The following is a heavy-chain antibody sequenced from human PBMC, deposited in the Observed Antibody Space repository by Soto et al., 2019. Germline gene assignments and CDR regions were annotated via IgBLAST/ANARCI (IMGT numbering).Heavy chain of an antibody. V-gene: IGHV1-46*01. Sequence: QEILVQSGAEVRKPGASVNISCRASGFTLTNYYIHWVRQAPGQGLEWMGIINPGGGFTTYAQKFQGRVTVTRDTSTTTVYMDLRSLRSDDTAVYYCARVPATGGDAFDVWGQGTMGIVSA. CDR2: INPGGGFT. CDR3: ARVPATGGDAFDV. J-gene: IGHJ3*01. D-gene: IGHD1-26*01. CDR1: GFTLTNYY.